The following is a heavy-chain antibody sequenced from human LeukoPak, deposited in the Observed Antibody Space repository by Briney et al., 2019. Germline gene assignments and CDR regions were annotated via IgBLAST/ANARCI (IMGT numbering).Heavy chain of an antibody. CDR1: GYSISSGYY. Sequence: SETLSLTCTVSGYSISSGYYWGWIRQPPGKGLEWIGSIYHSGSTYYNPSLKSRVTISVDTSKNQFSLKLSSVTAADTALYYCAKDSAPTMVRGSGFDPWGQGTLVTVSS. V-gene: IGHV4-38-2*02. D-gene: IGHD3-10*01. CDR2: IYHSGST. J-gene: IGHJ5*02. CDR3: AKDSAPTMVRGSGFDP.